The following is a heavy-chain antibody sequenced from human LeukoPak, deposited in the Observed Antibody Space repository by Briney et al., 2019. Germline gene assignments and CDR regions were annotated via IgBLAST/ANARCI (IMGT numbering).Heavy chain of an antibody. Sequence: SETLSLTCTVSGYSISSGYYWGWIRQPPGKGLEWIGSIYHSGSTYYNPSLKSRVTISVDTSKNQFSLNLTSVTAADTAVYYCAREVVTSIRPKWFDPWGQGTLVTVSS. J-gene: IGHJ5*02. CDR3: AREVVTSIRPKWFDP. V-gene: IGHV4-38-2*02. CDR1: GYSISSGYY. CDR2: IYHSGST. D-gene: IGHD2-21*02.